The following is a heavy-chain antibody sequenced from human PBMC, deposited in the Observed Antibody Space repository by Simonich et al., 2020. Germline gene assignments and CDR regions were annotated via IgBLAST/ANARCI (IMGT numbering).Heavy chain of an antibody. CDR3: ASGWDWGFSHMSDY. D-gene: IGHD7-27*01. Sequence: QVQLVQSGAEVKKPGASVKVSCKASGYTFTGYYMHWVRQAPGQGLEWRGRKNPNSGGTNDAQKFQGRVTMTRDTSISTAYMELSRLRSDDTAGYYCASGWDWGFSHMSDYWGQGTLVTVSS. V-gene: IGHV1-2*06. CDR1: GYTFTGYY. CDR2: KNPNSGGT. J-gene: IGHJ4*02.